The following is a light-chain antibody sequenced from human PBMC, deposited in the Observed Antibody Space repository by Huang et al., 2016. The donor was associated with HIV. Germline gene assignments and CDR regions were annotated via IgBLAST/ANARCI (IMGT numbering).Light chain of an antibody. J-gene: IGKJ5*01. Sequence: EIVLTQSPATLSLSPGERATLSCSASQSVSNYLGWYQHKPGQAPRLLIYDASNRAAGIPARFSCSGSGTDFTLTISSLEPEDFAVYYCHQRNIWPPITFGQGTRLEI. V-gene: IGKV3-11*01. CDR2: DAS. CDR3: HQRNIWPPIT. CDR1: QSVSNY.